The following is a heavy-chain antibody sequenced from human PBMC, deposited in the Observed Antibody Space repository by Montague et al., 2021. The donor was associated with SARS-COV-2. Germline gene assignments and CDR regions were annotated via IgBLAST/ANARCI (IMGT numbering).Heavy chain of an antibody. CDR2: VYYSGNT. CDR1: GGSISSDY. Sequence: SETLSLTCTVSGGSISSDYWTWIRQPPGKGLEWIGFVYYSGNTYYNPSLRGRDTISVDTSSNHFSLTLSSVTAADTAIYYCARHYDHSSRVDSWGQGTLVTVSS. V-gene: IGHV4-59*08. D-gene: IGHD3-16*01. J-gene: IGHJ4*02. CDR3: ARHYDHSSRVDS.